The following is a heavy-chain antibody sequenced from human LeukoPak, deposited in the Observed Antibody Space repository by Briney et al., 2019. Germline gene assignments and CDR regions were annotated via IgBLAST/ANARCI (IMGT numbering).Heavy chain of an antibody. V-gene: IGHV3-23*01. CDR3: AKDRRPKRGYCSGGSCYVPDYFDY. CDR1: GFTFSSYG. D-gene: IGHD2-15*01. J-gene: IGHJ4*02. Sequence: QPGGSLRLSCAASGFTFSSYGMSWVRQAPGKGLECVSAISGTGGSTYYADSVKGRFTISRDNFKNTLFLQINSLRAEDTAVYYCAKDRRPKRGYCSGGSCYVPDYFDYWGQGTLVTVSS. CDR2: ISGTGGST.